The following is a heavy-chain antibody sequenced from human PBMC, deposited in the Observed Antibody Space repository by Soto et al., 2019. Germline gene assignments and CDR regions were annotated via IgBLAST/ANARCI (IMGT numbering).Heavy chain of an antibody. CDR3: ARDYLNIVVVPAYYYYGMDV. J-gene: IGHJ6*02. CDR2: IIPIFGTA. CDR1: GGTFSSYA. V-gene: IGHV1-69*06. Sequence: GASVKGYCKASGGTFSSYAISWVRQAPGQGLEWMGGIIPIFGTANYAQKFQGRVTITADKSTSTAYMELSSLRSEDTAVYYCARDYLNIVVVPAYYYYGMDVWGQGTTVTVSS. D-gene: IGHD2-2*01.